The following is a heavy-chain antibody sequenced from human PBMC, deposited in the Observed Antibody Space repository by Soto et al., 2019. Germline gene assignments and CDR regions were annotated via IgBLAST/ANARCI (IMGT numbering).Heavy chain of an antibody. CDR2: ISAYNGNT. V-gene: IGHV1-18*01. D-gene: IGHD3-22*01. Sequence: QVRLVQSGAEVKKPGASVKISCKASGSTFTSYGISWVRQAPGQGLEWMGWISAYNGNTNYAQKLQGRVTMTTDTSTSTAYMELRSLRSDDTAVYYCARVEYYDSSGYFDYWGQGTLVTVSS. CDR1: GSTFTSYG. J-gene: IGHJ4*02. CDR3: ARVEYYDSSGYFDY.